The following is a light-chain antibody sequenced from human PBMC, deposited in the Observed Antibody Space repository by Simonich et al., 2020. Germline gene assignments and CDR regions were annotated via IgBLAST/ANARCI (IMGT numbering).Light chain of an antibody. J-gene: IGLJ2*01. CDR3: QSYDSSLSGSV. V-gene: IGLV1-40*01. Sequence: QSVLTQPPSVSGAPGQRVTISCTGSSSNIGAGYDVHWYQQLPGTAPKLLSHGNCKPPSGVPDRFSGSKSGTSASLAITGLQAEDEADYYCQSYDSSLSGSVFGGGTKLTVL. CDR1: SSNIGAGYD. CDR2: GNC.